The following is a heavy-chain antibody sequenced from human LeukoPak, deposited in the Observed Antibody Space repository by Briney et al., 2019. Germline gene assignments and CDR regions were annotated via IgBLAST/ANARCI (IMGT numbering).Heavy chain of an antibody. V-gene: IGHV3-9*01. J-gene: IGHJ2*01. D-gene: IGHD5-24*01. CDR3: ARRAARWQFDL. CDR1: GFNFDDYA. CDR2: INWKTGNG. Sequence: GGSLRLSCAVSGFNFDDYAMHWVRQAPGRGLEWVSGINWKTGNGIYADSVKGRFTISRDNAKNSLYLQMSSLRAEDTALYYCARRAARWQFDLWGRGTLLTVSS.